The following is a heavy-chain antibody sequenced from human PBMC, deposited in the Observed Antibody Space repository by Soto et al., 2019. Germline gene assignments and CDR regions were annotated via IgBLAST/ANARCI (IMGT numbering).Heavy chain of an antibody. J-gene: IGHJ4*02. CDR3: ERVGSSGWAPDY. V-gene: IGHV4-59*11. D-gene: IGHD6-19*01. CDR1: GGSISGHY. Sequence: PSETLSLTCTVSGGSISGHYWIWIRQPPGKGLEWIGYIFYSGSTNYNPSLKSRVTISVDTTKNQFSLKLSSVTAADTAVYYCERVGSSGWAPDYWGQGTLVTVSS. CDR2: IFYSGST.